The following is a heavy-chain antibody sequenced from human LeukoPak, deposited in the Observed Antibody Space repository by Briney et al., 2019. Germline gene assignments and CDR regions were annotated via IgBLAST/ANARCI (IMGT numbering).Heavy chain of an antibody. CDR3: ARESVGSHAIDY. CDR1: GFSVSSSY. D-gene: IGHD4-23*01. CDR2: IYSAGPT. V-gene: IGHV3-53*01. Sequence: GGSLRLSCAASGFSVSSSYMSWVRQAPGKGLEWVSVIYSAGPTHYADSVKGRFTISRDKSENTLHLQMNSLRAEDTAIYHCARESVGSHAIDYWGQGTLVTVSS. J-gene: IGHJ4*02.